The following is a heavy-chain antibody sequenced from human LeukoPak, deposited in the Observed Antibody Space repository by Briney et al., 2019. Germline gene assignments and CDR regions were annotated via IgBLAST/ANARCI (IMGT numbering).Heavy chain of an antibody. CDR2: VNPNSGGT. D-gene: IGHD6-19*01. V-gene: IGHV1-2*02. J-gene: IGHJ6*02. CDR3: ARGVGDSSGWYGGYYYYGMDA. Sequence: GASVKVSCKASGYTFTGHYVHWVRQAPGQGLEWMGWVNPNSGGTNYAQKFQGRVTMTRDTSISTAYMELSRLRSDDTAVYYCARGVGDSSGWYGGYYYYGMDAWGQGTTVTVSS. CDR1: GYTFTGHY.